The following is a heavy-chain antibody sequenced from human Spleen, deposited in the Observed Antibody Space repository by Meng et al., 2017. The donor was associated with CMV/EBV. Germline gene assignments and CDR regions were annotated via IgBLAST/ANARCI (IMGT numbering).Heavy chain of an antibody. CDR1: GGTFSSYA. CDR3: ARSIVGATIWVP. D-gene: IGHD1-26*01. CDR2: IIPIFGTA. V-gene: IGHV1-69*05. J-gene: IGHJ5*02. Sequence: SVKVSCKASGGTFSSYAISWVRQAPGQGLEWMGGIIPIFGTANYAQKFQGRVTITTDESTSTAYMELSSLRSEDTAVYYCARSIVGATIWVPWGQGTLVTVSS.